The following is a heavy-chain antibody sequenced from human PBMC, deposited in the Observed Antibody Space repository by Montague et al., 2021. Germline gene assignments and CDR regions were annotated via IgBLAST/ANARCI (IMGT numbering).Heavy chain of an antibody. D-gene: IGHD6-13*01. V-gene: IGHV4-39*07. J-gene: IGHJ5*02. CDR2: IYYSGNS. CDR3: ARVLSSWYVGWFDP. CDR1: GASITSNIYY. Sequence: SETLSLTCTVSGASITSNIYYWGWTRQSPGKGLEWIGSIYYSGNSFYQPSLKSRITMAVDTSKNQFSLKLSSVTAADTAIYYCARVLSSWYVGWFDPWGQGTLVTVSP.